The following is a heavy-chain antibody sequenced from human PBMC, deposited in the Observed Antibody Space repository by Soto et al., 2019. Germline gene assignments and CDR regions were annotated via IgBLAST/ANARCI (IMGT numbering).Heavy chain of an antibody. CDR2: INPSGGST. J-gene: IGHJ5*02. CDR3: ARGPPRSGGSSRAAFDP. CDR1: GYTFTSYY. Sequence: ASVKVSCKASGYTFTSYYMHWVRQAPGQGLEWMGIINPSGGSTSYAQKFQGRVTMTRDTSTSTVYMELSSLRSEDTAVYYCARGPPRSGGSSRAAFDPWGQGTLVTSPQ. D-gene: IGHD2-15*01. V-gene: IGHV1-46*01.